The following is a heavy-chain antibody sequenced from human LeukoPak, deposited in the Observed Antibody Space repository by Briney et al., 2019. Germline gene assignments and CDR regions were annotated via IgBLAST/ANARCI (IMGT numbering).Heavy chain of an antibody. Sequence: GGSLRLSCAASGFTLSSYGMHWVRQAPGKGLEWVAVIWYDGSNKYYADSVKGRFTISRDNSKNTLYLQMNSLRAEDTAVYYCARESNWGSLGFDYWGQGTLVTVSS. CDR2: IWYDGSNK. CDR1: GFTLSSYG. CDR3: ARESNWGSLGFDY. V-gene: IGHV3-33*01. D-gene: IGHD7-27*01. J-gene: IGHJ4*02.